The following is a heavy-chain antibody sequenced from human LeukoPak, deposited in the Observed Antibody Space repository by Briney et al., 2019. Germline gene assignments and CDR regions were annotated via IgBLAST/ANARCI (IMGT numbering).Heavy chain of an antibody. CDR3: ARDNGGTAMAYYYYYYMDV. CDR1: GYTFTSYY. CDR2: MNPNSGNT. D-gene: IGHD5-18*01. V-gene: IGHV1-8*02. Sequence: TSVKVSCKASGYTFTSYYMHWVRQAPGQGLEWMGWMNPNSGNTGYAQKFQGRVTMTRNTSISTAYMELSSLRSEDTAVYYCARDNGGTAMAYYYYYYMDVWGKGTTVTISS. J-gene: IGHJ6*03.